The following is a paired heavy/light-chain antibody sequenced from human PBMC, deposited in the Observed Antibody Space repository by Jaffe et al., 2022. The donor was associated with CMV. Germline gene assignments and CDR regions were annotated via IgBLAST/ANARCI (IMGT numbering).Heavy chain of an antibody. CDR1: GYTFTSYY. CDR3: ARDFSGSYHIPGVNDY. D-gene: IGHD1-26*01. V-gene: IGHV1-46*01. CDR2: INPSGGST. Sequence: QVQLVQSGAEVKKPGASVKVSCKASGYTFTSYYMHWVRQAPGQGLEWMGIINPSGGSTSYAQKFQGRVTMTRDTSTSTVYMELSSLRSEDTAVYYCARDFSGSYHIPGVNDYWGQGTLVTVSS. J-gene: IGHJ4*02.
Light chain of an antibody. CDR3: MQGTHWPQWT. J-gene: IGKJ1*01. CDR1: QSLVYSDGNTY. Sequence: DVVMTQSPLSLPVTLGQPASISCRSSQSLVYSDGNTYLNWFQQRPGQSPRRLIYKVSNRDSGVPDRFSGSGSGTDFTLKISRVEAEDVGVYYCMQGTHWPQWTFGQGTKVEIK. V-gene: IGKV2-30*01. CDR2: KVS.